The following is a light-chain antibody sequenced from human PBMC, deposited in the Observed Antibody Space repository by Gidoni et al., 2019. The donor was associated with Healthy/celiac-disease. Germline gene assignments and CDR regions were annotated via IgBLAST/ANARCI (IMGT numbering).Light chain of an antibody. Sequence: EIVLTQSPGTLSLSPGERATLSCRASRRISSSYLAWYQQKPGQAPRLLIYGASSRATGIPDRFSGSGSGTDFTLTISRLEPEDFAVYYCQQYGSSPWAFGQGTKLEIK. V-gene: IGKV3-20*01. J-gene: IGKJ2*01. CDR2: GAS. CDR1: RRISSSY. CDR3: QQYGSSPWA.